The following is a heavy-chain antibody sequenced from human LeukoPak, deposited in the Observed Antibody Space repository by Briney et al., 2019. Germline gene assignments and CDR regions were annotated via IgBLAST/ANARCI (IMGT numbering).Heavy chain of an antibody. Sequence: ASVKVSCKVSGYTLTELSMHWVRQAPGKGLEWMGGFDPEDGETIYAQKFQGRVTMTRDTSTSTVYMELSSLRSEDTAVYYCARSVGATGYFDYWGQGTLVTVSS. D-gene: IGHD1-26*01. CDR2: FDPEDGET. CDR3: ARSVGATGYFDY. V-gene: IGHV1-24*01. CDR1: GYTLTELS. J-gene: IGHJ4*02.